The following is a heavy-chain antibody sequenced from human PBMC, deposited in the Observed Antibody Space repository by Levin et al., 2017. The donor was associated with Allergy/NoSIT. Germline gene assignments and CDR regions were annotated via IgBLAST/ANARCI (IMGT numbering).Heavy chain of an antibody. Sequence: GGSLRLSCSASGFTFSSYAMHWVRQAPGKGLEYVSAISSNGGSTYYADSVKGRFTISRDNSKNTLYLQMSSLRAEDTAVYYCVNLAIRGYSYGSFDYWGQGTLVTVSS. CDR1: GFTFSSYA. V-gene: IGHV3-64D*06. CDR2: ISSNGGST. CDR3: VNLAIRGYSYGSFDY. D-gene: IGHD5-18*01. J-gene: IGHJ4*02.